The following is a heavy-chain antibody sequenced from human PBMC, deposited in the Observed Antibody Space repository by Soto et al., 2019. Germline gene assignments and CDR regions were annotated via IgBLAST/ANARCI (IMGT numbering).Heavy chain of an antibody. J-gene: IGHJ6*02. CDR3: ARLSTYYYYAMDV. V-gene: IGHV4-59*08. CDR1: GGSISDYY. CDR2: ISYSGST. Sequence: QVQLQESGPGLVKPSETLSLTCTVSGGSISDYYWTWIRQPPGKGLECIGYISYSGSTNYNSSLKSRVTILVDTSKNQFSLKLNSVTAADTAVYYCARLSTYYYYAMDVWGQGTTVTVSS.